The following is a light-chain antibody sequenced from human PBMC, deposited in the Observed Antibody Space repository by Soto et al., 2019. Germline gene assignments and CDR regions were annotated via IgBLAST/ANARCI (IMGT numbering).Light chain of an antibody. CDR1: NIGNKR. V-gene: IGLV3-21*04. CDR3: QVWDIMTDNYV. CDR2: YDS. J-gene: IGLJ1*01. Sequence: SYELTQSPSVSVAPEKTATITCGGNNIGNKRVHWYRKKPGQAPVLLISYDSDRPSGIPERFSGSNSGNTATLTISRVEDGDEADYYCQVWDIMTDNYVFGSGTKVTVL.